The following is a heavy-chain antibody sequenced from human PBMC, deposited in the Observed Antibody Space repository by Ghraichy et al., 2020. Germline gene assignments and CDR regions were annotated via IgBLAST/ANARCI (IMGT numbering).Heavy chain of an antibody. D-gene: IGHD3-16*01. J-gene: IGHJ4*02. CDR2: ISYDGSNK. V-gene: IGHV3-30-3*01. CDR3: ASGDYDYIWGSYFDY. Sequence: GESLNISCAASGFTFSSYAMHWVRQAPGKGLEWVAVISYDGSNKYYADSVKGRFTISRDNSKNTLYLQMNSLRAEDTAVYYCASGDYDYIWGSYFDYWGQGTLVTVSS. CDR1: GFTFSSYA.